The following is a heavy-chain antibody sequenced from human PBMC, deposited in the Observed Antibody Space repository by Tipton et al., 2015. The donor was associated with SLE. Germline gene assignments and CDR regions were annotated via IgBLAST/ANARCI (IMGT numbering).Heavy chain of an antibody. Sequence: LRLSCAASGFTFDDYDMRWIRQSPGKGLEWIGSIYPSGRTYYNPSLKSRVTISVDTSKNQFSLKLRSVTAADTAVYYCARHILRPFDYWGRGTLVTVSS. V-gene: IGHV4-38-2*01. J-gene: IGHJ4*02. CDR2: IYPSGRT. D-gene: IGHD2-15*01. CDR3: ARHILRPFDY. CDR1: GFTFDDYD.